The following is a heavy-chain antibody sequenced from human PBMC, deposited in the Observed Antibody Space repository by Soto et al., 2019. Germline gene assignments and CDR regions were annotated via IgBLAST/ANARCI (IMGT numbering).Heavy chain of an antibody. CDR3: ARVRYSYEIKYYYYYMDV. Sequence: QVQLQESGPGLVKPSGTLSLTCAVSSGSISSSNWWSWVRQPPGKGLEWIGEIYHSGSTNYNPSLKSRVTISVDKSENQFSLKLSSVTAADTAVYYCARVRYSYEIKYYYYYMDVWGKGTTVTVSS. D-gene: IGHD5-18*01. CDR2: IYHSGST. V-gene: IGHV4-4*02. CDR1: SGSISSSNW. J-gene: IGHJ6*03.